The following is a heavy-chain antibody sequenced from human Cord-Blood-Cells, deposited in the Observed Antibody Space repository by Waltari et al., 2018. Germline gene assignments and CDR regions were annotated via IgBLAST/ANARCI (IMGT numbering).Heavy chain of an antibody. CDR2: INAGNGNT. D-gene: IGHD2-8*02. J-gene: IGHJ6*02. CDR3: AREQLVGALYYYYGMDV. V-gene: IGHV1-3*01. CDR1: GYTFTSYA. Sequence: QVQLVQSGAEVKKPGASVKVSCTASGYTFTSYAMHWVRQAPGQRLEWMGWINAGNGNTKKSQKFQGRVTITRDTSASTAYMELSSLRAEDTAVYYCAREQLVGALYYYYGMDVWGQGTTVTVAS.